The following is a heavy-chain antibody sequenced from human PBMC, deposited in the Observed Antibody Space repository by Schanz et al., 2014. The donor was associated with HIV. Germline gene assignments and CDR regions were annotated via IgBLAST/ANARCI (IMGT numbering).Heavy chain of an antibody. CDR3: AKGLTIWLQPPFDY. J-gene: IGHJ4*02. CDR2: ISGSGGSP. Sequence: EVQLLESGGGLVQPGGSLRLSWAASGFTFSSYAMSWVRQAPGQGLEWVSTISGSGGSPYYADSVKGRFTISRDNSKNTLYLQMNSLRAEDTAVYYCAKGLTIWLQPPFDYWGQGTLVTVSS. D-gene: IGHD5-12*01. V-gene: IGHV3-23*01. CDR1: GFTFSSYA.